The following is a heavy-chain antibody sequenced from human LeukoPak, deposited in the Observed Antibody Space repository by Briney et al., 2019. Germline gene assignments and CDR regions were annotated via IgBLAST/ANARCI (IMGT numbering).Heavy chain of an antibody. CDR3: ARGLTTVCADY. CDR1: GGSFSGYY. D-gene: IGHD4-17*01. CDR2: INHSGST. V-gene: IGHV4-34*01. Sequence: SETLSLTCAVYGGSFSGYYWSWIRQPPGKGLEWIGEINHSGSTNYNPSLKSRVTISVDTSKNQFSLKLSSVTAADTAVYYCARGLTTVCADYWGQGTLVTVSS. J-gene: IGHJ4*02.